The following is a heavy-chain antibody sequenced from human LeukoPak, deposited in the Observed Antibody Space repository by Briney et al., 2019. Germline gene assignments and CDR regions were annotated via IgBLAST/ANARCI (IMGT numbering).Heavy chain of an antibody. V-gene: IGHV4-61*02. D-gene: IGHD3-22*01. J-gene: IGHJ6*03. Sequence: SETLSLTCTVSGGSISSGSYYWSWIRQPAGKGLEWIGRIYTSGSTNYNPSLKSRVTISVDTSKNQFSLKLSSVTAADTAVYYCARDSSGSGCYSYYYYMDVWGKGTTVTIS. CDR3: ARDSSGSGCYSYYYYMDV. CDR1: GGSISSGSYY. CDR2: IYTSGST.